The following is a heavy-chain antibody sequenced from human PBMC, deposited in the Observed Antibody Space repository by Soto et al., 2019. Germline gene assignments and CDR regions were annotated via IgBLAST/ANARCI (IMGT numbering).Heavy chain of an antibody. CDR3: ANRYSSSGDGFDY. V-gene: IGHV4-31*03. Sequence: PSETLSLTCTVSGASISSGGYYWSWIRQHPGKGLESIGYIYYSGNTYYNPSLKSRVTISIDTSKNQFSLDLSSVTAADTAVYYRANRYSSSGDGFDYWGQGTLVTVSS. D-gene: IGHD4-4*01. CDR1: GASISSGGYY. CDR2: IYYSGNT. J-gene: IGHJ4*02.